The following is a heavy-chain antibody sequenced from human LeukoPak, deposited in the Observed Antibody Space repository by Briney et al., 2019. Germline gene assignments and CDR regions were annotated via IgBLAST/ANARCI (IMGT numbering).Heavy chain of an antibody. CDR3: ASRSAGLFPYYFDY. J-gene: IGHJ4*02. Sequence: SETLSLTCAVYGGSFSGYYWSWIRQPPGKGLEWIGEINHSGSTNYNPSLKSRVTISVDTSKNQFSLKLSSVTAADTAVYYCASRSAGLFPYYFDYWGQGTLVTVSS. CDR1: GGSFSGYY. V-gene: IGHV4-34*01. D-gene: IGHD3-22*01. CDR2: INHSGST.